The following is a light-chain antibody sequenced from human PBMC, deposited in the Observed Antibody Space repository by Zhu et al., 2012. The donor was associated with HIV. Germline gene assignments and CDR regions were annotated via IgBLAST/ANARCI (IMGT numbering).Light chain of an antibody. CDR3: QQRSTWPDT. CDR2: DTF. CDR1: QSVDNF. Sequence: DILLTQSPATLSLSVGQRVTLSCRASQSVDNFLAWYQHKPGQPPRLLIYDTFNRAPGIPARFNGSGSGKDFTLTISSLEPEDFAVYYCQQRSTWPDTFGLGTKVDVK. V-gene: IGKV3-11*01. J-gene: IGKJ2*01.